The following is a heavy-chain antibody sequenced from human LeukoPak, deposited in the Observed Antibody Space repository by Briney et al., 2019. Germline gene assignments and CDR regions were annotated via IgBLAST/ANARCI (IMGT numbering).Heavy chain of an antibody. CDR2: IIPILGIA. V-gene: IGHV1-69*02. Sequence: GASVKVSRKASGGTFSSYTISWVRQAPGQGLEWMGRIIPILGIANYAQKFQGRVTITADKSTSTAYMELSSLRSEDTAVYYCARGSFTVTTPFDYWGQGTLVTVSS. CDR1: GGTFSSYT. CDR3: ARGSFTVTTPFDY. J-gene: IGHJ4*02. D-gene: IGHD4-11*01.